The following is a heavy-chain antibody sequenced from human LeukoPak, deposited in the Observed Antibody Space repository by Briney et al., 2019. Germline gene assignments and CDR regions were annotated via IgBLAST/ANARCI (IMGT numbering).Heavy chain of an antibody. D-gene: IGHD3-22*01. V-gene: IGHV4-61*02. Sequence: PSQTLSLTCTVSGGSISSDNYSWSWIRQPAGKGLEWIGRVYTSGSTNYNPSLKSRVTISVDTSKKQFSLKLSSVTAADTAVYYCARDRRFETMYYYDSSGYYDIWGQGTMVTVSS. CDR2: VYTSGST. CDR1: GGSISSDNYS. J-gene: IGHJ3*02. CDR3: ARDRRFETMYYYDSSGYYDI.